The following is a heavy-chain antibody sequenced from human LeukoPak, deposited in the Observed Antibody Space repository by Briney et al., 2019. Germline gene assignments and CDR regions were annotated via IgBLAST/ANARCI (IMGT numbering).Heavy chain of an antibody. J-gene: IGHJ5*01. CDR3: ARGFELITFGGAIGKLNWFDS. CDR1: GFTFSSHA. Sequence: GGSLRLSCTASGFTFSSHAMTWVRQAPGKGLEWGSSITGSGGSTFYAASVKGRFTISRDNAKNSLYLQMYSLRAEDTAVYYCARGFELITFGGAIGKLNWFDSWGQGTLVSVSS. D-gene: IGHD3-16*02. V-gene: IGHV3-21*04. CDR2: ITGSGGST.